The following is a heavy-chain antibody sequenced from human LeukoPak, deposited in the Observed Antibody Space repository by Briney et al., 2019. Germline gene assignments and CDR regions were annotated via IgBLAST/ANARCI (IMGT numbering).Heavy chain of an antibody. CDR2: ISAYNGNT. Sequence: ASVKISCKASGYTFTSYGISWVRQAPAQGLEWMGWISAYNGNTNYEHKLQGRVTMTTDTSTSTAYLELRGLRSDHTAVYCGARDRGDESSVYHFVYWGQGTLVTVSS. CDR3: ARDRGDESSVYHFVY. D-gene: IGHD3-22*01. CDR1: GYTFTSYG. V-gene: IGHV1-18*01. J-gene: IGHJ4*02.